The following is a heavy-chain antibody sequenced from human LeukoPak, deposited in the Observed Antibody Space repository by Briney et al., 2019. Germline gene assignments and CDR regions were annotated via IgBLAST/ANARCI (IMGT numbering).Heavy chain of an antibody. J-gene: IGHJ4*02. Sequence: GGSLRLSCAASGFTFSSYWMSWVRQAPGKGLEWVANIKQDGSEKYYVDSVKGRFTISRDNAKNSLYLQMNSLRAEDTAVYYCAKHGSGSYQGYWGQGTLVTVSS. CDR1: GFTFSSYW. CDR3: AKHGSGSYQGY. CDR2: IKQDGSEK. V-gene: IGHV3-7*01. D-gene: IGHD3-10*01.